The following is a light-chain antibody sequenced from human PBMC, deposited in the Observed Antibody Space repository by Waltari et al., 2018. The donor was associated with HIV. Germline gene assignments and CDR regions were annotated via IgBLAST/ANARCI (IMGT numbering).Light chain of an antibody. Sequence: QSALTQPASESVSPGQSITISCTGTSSDVGIYDIVSWYQLHPGKAPKLMIYEVTKRPSVVSNRFSGSKSGNTASLTISGLQAEDEADYYCCSYAGSSAVVFGGGTKLTVL. CDR3: CSYAGSSAVV. J-gene: IGLJ3*02. CDR2: EVT. V-gene: IGLV2-23*02. CDR1: SSDVGIYDI.